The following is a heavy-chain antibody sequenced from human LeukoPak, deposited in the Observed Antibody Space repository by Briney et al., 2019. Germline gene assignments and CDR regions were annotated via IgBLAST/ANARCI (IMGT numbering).Heavy chain of an antibody. D-gene: IGHD2-2*01. CDR3: ARGPIVVVPAAIGYFQH. CDR1: GYTFTDYY. V-gene: IGHV1-2*02. Sequence: ASVKVSCKASGYTFTDYYIHWVRQAPGQGLEWMASINPHGGVTNSAQEFQGRVTMTRDTSISTAYMELSRLRSDDTAVYYCARGPIVVVPAAIGYFQHWGQGTLVTVSS. J-gene: IGHJ1*01. CDR2: INPHGGVT.